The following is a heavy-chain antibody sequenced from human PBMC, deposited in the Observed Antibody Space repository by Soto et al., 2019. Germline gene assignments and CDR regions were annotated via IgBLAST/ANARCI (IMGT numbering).Heavy chain of an antibody. CDR3: AKDHKPSELRYFDWLLYPDY. CDR1: GFTFSSYG. V-gene: IGHV3-30*18. J-gene: IGHJ4*02. Sequence: GGSLRLSCAASGFTFSSYGMHWVRQAPGKGLEWVAVISYDGSNKYYADSVKGRFTISRDNSKNKLYLQMNSLRAEDTAVYYCAKDHKPSELRYFDWLLYPDYWGQGTLVTVSS. D-gene: IGHD3-9*01. CDR2: ISYDGSNK.